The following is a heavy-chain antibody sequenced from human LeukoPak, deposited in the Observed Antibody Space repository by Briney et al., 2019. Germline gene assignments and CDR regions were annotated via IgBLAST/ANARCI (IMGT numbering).Heavy chain of an antibody. J-gene: IGHJ3*02. Sequence: GGSLRLSCAASGFTFSSYEMNWVRQAPGEGLEWVSYISSSGSTIYYADYVKGRFTISRDNAKNSLYLQMNSLRAEDTAVYYCARERYYDSSGYYDAFDIWGQGTMVTVSS. CDR1: GFTFSSYE. CDR3: ARERYYDSSGYYDAFDI. CDR2: ISSSGSTI. V-gene: IGHV3-48*03. D-gene: IGHD3-22*01.